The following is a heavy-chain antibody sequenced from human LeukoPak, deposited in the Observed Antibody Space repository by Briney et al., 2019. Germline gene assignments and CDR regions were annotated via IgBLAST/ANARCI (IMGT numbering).Heavy chain of an antibody. J-gene: IGHJ5*02. CDR2: IYYSGST. CDR3: ARYRSDYGDYDH. V-gene: IGHV4-61*05. CDR1: GGSISSSSYY. D-gene: IGHD4-17*01. Sequence: PSETLSLTCTVSGGSISSSSYYWGWIRQPPGKGLEWIGYIYYSGSTNYNPSLKSRVTISVDTSKNQFSLKLRSVTAADTAVYYCARYRSDYGDYDHWGQGTLVSVSS.